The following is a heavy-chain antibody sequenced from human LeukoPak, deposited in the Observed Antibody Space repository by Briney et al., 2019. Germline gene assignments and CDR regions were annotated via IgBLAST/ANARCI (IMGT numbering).Heavy chain of an antibody. CDR3: ARGSSSWYLDP. J-gene: IGHJ5*02. CDR1: GGSFSGYY. Sequence: SETLSLTCAVYGGSFSGYYWSWIRQPPGKGLEWIGEINHSGNTNYNPSLKSLVTISVDTSKNQFSLKLSSVTAADTAVYYCARGSSSWYLDPWGQGTLVTVSS. V-gene: IGHV4-34*01. CDR2: INHSGNT. D-gene: IGHD6-13*01.